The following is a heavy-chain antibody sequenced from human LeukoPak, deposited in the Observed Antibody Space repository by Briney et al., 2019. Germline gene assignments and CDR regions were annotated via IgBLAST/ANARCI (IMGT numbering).Heavy chain of an antibody. V-gene: IGHV3-74*01. CDR2: INSDGGST. Sequence: GGSLRLSCAASGFTFSSYWMHWVCQAPGKGLMWVSRINSDGGSTSYTDSVKGRFTISRDNAKNTLYLQMNSLRAEDTAVYYCARRSAAKDAFDIWGQGTKVTVSS. CDR3: ARRSAAKDAFDI. D-gene: IGHD6-25*01. CDR1: GFTFSSYW. J-gene: IGHJ3*02.